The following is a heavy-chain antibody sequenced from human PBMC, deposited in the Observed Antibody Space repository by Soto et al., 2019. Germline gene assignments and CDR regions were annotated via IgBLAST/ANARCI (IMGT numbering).Heavy chain of an antibody. CDR1: GFTFSSYA. CDR2: ISSNGGST. Sequence: LRLSCAASGFTFSSYAMHWVRQAPGKGLEYVSAISSNGGSTYYADSVKGRFTISRDNSKNTLYLQMGSLRAEDMAVYYCARAGITGTTALDYWGQGTLVTVSS. D-gene: IGHD1-7*01. J-gene: IGHJ4*02. V-gene: IGHV3-64*02. CDR3: ARAGITGTTALDY.